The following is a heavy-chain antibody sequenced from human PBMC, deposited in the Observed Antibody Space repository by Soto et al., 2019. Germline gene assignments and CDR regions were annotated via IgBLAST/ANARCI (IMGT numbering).Heavy chain of an antibody. CDR1: GGSISSNHW. J-gene: IGHJ4*02. V-gene: IGHV4-4*02. CDR2: IYHSGSS. D-gene: IGHD2-2*01. Sequence: KPSETLSLTCAVSGGSISSNHWWNWVRQPPGKGLEWIGEIYHSGSSHYNPSLKTRVTISVDKSKSQFSLKLTSVTAADTAVYFCSSTSSHFTGFDSWGQGTLVTVSS. CDR3: SSTSSHFTGFDS.